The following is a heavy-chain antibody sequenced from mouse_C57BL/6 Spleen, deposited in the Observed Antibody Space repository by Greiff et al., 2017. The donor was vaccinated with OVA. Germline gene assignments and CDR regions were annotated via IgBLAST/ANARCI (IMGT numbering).Heavy chain of an antibody. Sequence: EVKLVESGGGLVKPGGSLKLSCAASGFTFSDYGMHWVRQAPEKGLEWVAYISSGSSTIYYADTVKGRFTISSDNAKNTLFLQMTSLRSEDTAMYYCARPYYYGSGYFDVWGTGTTVTVSS. CDR1: GFTFSDYG. D-gene: IGHD1-1*01. V-gene: IGHV5-17*01. CDR3: ARPYYYGSGYFDV. J-gene: IGHJ1*03. CDR2: ISSGSSTI.